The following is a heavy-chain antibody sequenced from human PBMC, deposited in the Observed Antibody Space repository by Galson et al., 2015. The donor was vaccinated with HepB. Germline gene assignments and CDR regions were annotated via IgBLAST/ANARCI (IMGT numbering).Heavy chain of an antibody. V-gene: IGHV3-23*01. J-gene: IGHJ5*01. CDR3: AKQNRSGWFES. CDR2: ITSSGGRT. Sequence: SLRLSCATSGFTLSSSVMSWARQAPGKGLEWVSEITSSGGRTYYADSVKGRFIISSDSSKNTLYLQMTSLTAEDTAVYYCAKQNRSGWFESWGQGTQVTVSS. D-gene: IGHD3-3*01. CDR1: GFTLSSSV.